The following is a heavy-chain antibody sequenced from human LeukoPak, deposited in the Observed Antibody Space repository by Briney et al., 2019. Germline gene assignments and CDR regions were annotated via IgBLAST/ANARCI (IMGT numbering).Heavy chain of an antibody. Sequence: GASVKVSCRASGYTFTGYYMHWVRQAPGQGLEWTGWVNPNSGGTNYAQKFQGRVTMTRDTSISTAYMELSRLRSDDTAVYYCARVGDCSSTSCFLTDYWGQGTLVTVSS. CDR2: VNPNSGGT. CDR1: GYTFTGYY. J-gene: IGHJ4*02. CDR3: ARVGDCSSTSCFLTDY. V-gene: IGHV1-2*02. D-gene: IGHD2-2*01.